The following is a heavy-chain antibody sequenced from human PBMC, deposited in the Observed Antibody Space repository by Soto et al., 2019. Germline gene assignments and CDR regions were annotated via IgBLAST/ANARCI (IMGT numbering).Heavy chain of an antibody. CDR3: VREDWHRFDT. CDR2: ISGGANDK. Sequence: EVQLVESGGGLVQSGGSLRLSCEASGFMFSAYWMSWVRQDPGKKLEWVATISGGANDKFYVDSVKGRFTISRDDAKKSLFLEMNSLGHEDTAVYYCVREDWHRFDTWGQGTLVTVSS. D-gene: IGHD2-21*01. CDR1: GFMFSAYW. V-gene: IGHV3-7*01. J-gene: IGHJ4*02.